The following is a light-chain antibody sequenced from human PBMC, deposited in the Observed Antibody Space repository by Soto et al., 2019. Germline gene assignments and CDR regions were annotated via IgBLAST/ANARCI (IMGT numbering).Light chain of an antibody. Sequence: QSVLTQPPSVSEAPRQRVTISCSGSSSNIGNNAVNWYQQLPGKAPKLLIYYDDLLPSGVSDRFSGSKSGTSASLAISGLQSDDEADYYCAAWDDSLNGQVFGGGTQLTVL. CDR2: YDD. J-gene: IGLJ2*01. CDR1: SSNIGNNA. CDR3: AAWDDSLNGQV. V-gene: IGLV1-36*01.